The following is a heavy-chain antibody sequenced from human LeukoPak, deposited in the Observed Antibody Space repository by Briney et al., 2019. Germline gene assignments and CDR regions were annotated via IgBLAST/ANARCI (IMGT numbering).Heavy chain of an antibody. CDR3: ARQTTVTTGDY. CDR1: GYTFTSYD. Sequence: ASVKVSRKASGYTFTSYDINWVRQATGQGLEWMGWMNPNSGNTGYAQKFQGRVTMTRNTSISTAYMELSSPRSEDTAVYYCARQTTVTTGDYWGQGTLVTVSS. V-gene: IGHV1-8*01. J-gene: IGHJ4*02. D-gene: IGHD4-17*01. CDR2: MNPNSGNT.